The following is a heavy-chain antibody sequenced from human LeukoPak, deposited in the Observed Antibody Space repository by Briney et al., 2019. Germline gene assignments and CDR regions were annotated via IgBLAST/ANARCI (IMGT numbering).Heavy chain of an antibody. CDR2: VYPSGST. CDR3: ARDYYDGSGYYGFDY. D-gene: IGHD3-22*01. CDR1: GGSISSYY. Sequence: SETLSLTCTVSGGSISSYYWNWIRQPAGEGLEWIGRVYPSGSTNYNPSLKSRVTLSIDTSKNQFSLKLTSVTAADTAVYYCARDYYDGSGYYGFDYWGQGTLVTVSS. J-gene: IGHJ4*02. V-gene: IGHV4-4*07.